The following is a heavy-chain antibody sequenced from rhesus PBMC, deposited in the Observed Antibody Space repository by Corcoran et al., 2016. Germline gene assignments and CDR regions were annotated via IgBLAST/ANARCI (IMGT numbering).Heavy chain of an antibody. CDR2: INCNSGST. V-gene: IGHV4-80*01. D-gene: IGHD1-20*01. J-gene: IGHJ2*01. Sequence: QVQLQESGPGLVKPSETLSLTCAVSGGSFSSYWWSWIRQPPGKGLEWIGEINCNSGSTNYNPSLKSRITCSKDASKNQFSLNLSSVTAADTAVYYCARGYSWNNVGWYFDLWGPGTPITISS. CDR3: ARGYSWNNVGWYFDL. CDR1: GGSFSSYW.